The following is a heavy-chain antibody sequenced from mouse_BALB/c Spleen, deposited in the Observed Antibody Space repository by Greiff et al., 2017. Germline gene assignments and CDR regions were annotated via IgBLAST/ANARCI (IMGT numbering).Heavy chain of an antibody. V-gene: IGHV1S29*02. D-gene: IGHD4-1*02. J-gene: IGHJ3*01. Sequence: VQLQQSGPELVKPGASVKVSCKASGYTFTDYNMHWVKQSHGKSLEWIGYIYPYNGGTGYNQKFKSKATLTVDNSSSTAYMELRSLTSEDSAVYYCASNWAFAYWGQGTLVTVSA. CDR1: GYTFTDYN. CDR2: IYPYNGGT. CDR3: ASNWAFAY.